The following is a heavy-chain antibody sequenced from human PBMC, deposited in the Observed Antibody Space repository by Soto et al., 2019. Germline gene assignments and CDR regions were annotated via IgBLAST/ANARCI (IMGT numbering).Heavy chain of an antibody. V-gene: IGHV4-38-2*01. J-gene: IGHJ5*02. CDR1: GYSISSGYY. CDR3: ARVGPWVPYYYDSSPYTFENWFDP. CDR2: IYHGGST. D-gene: IGHD3-22*01. Sequence: SETLSITCAGSGYSISSGYYWGWLRQPPGKGLEWIGGIYHGGSTYYNPSLNSRVTLSIDMTNNHVSLILNSVTAADTAVYYCARVGPWVPYYYDSSPYTFENWFDPWGQGTLVTVSS.